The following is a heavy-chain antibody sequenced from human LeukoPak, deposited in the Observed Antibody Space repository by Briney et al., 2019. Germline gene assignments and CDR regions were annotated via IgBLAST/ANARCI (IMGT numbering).Heavy chain of an antibody. CDR2: IWYDGSNK. J-gene: IGHJ5*02. CDR3: ARDDSSSSCFDP. Sequence: PGRSLRLSCAASGFTFSSYGMHWVRQAPGKGLEWVAVIWYDGSNKYYADSVKGRFTISRDNSKNTLYLRMNSLRAEDTAVYYCARDDSSSSCFDPWGQGTLVTVSS. V-gene: IGHV3-33*01. D-gene: IGHD6-6*01. CDR1: GFTFSSYG.